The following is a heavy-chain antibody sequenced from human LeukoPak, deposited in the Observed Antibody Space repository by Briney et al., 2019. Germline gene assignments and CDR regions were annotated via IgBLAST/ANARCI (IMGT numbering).Heavy chain of an antibody. J-gene: IGHJ6*02. CDR3: ARANSNSWYYYYGMDV. D-gene: IGHD2-2*01. CDR2: IYSSGST. Sequence: SETLSLTCTVSGGSISNSYWSWIRQPAGKGLEWIGRIYSSGSTNYKPSLKSRVTISVDTSKNQFSLKMKSVTAADTAVYYCARANSNSWYYYYGMDVWGQGTTVTVSS. V-gene: IGHV4-4*07. CDR1: GGSISNSY.